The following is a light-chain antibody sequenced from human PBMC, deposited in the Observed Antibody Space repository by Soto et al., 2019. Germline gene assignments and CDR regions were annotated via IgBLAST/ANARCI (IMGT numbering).Light chain of an antibody. J-gene: IGKJ4*01. V-gene: IGKV1-5*03. CDR2: KAS. Sequence: DIQMTQSPPTLSASVGDRVTITCQASQSIDRWLAWYQQKPGKGPKILVYKASTLQSGVPSRFSGSGSGTEFTLTISNLQPDDFATYYCQQYDSYPLAFGGGTKVEIK. CDR3: QQYDSYPLA. CDR1: QSIDRW.